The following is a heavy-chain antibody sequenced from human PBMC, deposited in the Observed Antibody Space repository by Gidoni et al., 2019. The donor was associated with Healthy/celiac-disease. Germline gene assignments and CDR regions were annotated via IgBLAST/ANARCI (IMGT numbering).Heavy chain of an antibody. CDR2: IWYDGSNK. CDR1: GFTFSSYG. D-gene: IGHD2-21*02. V-gene: IGHV3-33*01. Sequence: QVQLVESGGGVVQPGRSLRPSCAASGFTFSSYGMHWVRQAPGKGLEWVAVIWYDGSNKYYADSVKGRFTISRDNSKNTLYLQMNSLRAEDTAVYYCARESGGDGSYYYYGMDVWGQGTTVTVSS. J-gene: IGHJ6*02. CDR3: ARESGGDGSYYYYGMDV.